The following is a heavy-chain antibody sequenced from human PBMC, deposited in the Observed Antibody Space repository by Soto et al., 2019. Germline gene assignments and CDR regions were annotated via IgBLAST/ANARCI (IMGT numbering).Heavy chain of an antibody. V-gene: IGHV4-30-2*01. CDR3: ARERGGYGLFDS. Sequence: SETLGLTATGSELTISKAGYSWRWQRQPPGKGLEWIGYIYPSGMPFYNPSLRSRVTISIDRSNDQFSLNLKSVTAADTAVYYCARERGGYGLFDSWGQGTLVTVSS. D-gene: IGHD5-18*01. CDR1: ELTISKAGYS. J-gene: IGHJ4*02. CDR2: IYPSGMP.